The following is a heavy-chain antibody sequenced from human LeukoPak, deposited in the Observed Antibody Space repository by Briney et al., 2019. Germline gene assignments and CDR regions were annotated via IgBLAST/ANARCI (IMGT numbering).Heavy chain of an antibody. V-gene: IGHV3-53*01. CDR2: IYSGGST. Sequence: GGSLRLPCAASGFTVSSNYMSWVRQAPGKGLEWVSVIYSGGSTHYADSVKGRFTISRDNSKNTLYLQMNSLRAEDTAVYYCARDTIFGVVKMGSDVWGKGTTVTVSS. CDR1: GFTVSSNY. D-gene: IGHD3-3*01. J-gene: IGHJ6*04. CDR3: ARDTIFGVVKMGSDV.